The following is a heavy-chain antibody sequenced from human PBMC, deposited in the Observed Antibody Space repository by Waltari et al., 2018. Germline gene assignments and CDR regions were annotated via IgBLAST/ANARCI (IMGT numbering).Heavy chain of an antibody. J-gene: IGHJ6*02. CDR2: IDWDDDK. Sequence: HVTLKESGPALVKPTQTLTLSCTFSGFSLSTSGMRVSWIRQPPGKALAGLARIDWDDDKFYSTSLKTRLTTSKDTSKDQAVLTMTNMDPVDTATYYCAPEPLRRAAAGTPPYYYYGMDVWGQGTTVTVSS. D-gene: IGHD6-13*01. V-gene: IGHV2-70*04. CDR3: APEPLRRAAAGTPPYYYYGMDV. CDR1: GFSLSTSGMR.